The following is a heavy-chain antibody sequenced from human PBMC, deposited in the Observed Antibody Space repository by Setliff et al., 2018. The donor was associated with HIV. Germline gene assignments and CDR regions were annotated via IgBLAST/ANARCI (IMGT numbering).Heavy chain of an antibody. J-gene: IGHJ6*03. CDR2: IIPVFRTA. CDR3: ARNTETQYYDFWSGPWGYMDV. Sequence: SVKVSCKASGGTFSSYAISWVRQAPGQGLEWMGGIIPVFRTANYAQKFQGRVTITADESTSTAYMELSSLRSEDTAVYYCARNTETQYYDFWSGPWGYMDVWGKGTTVTV. V-gene: IGHV1-69*13. CDR1: GGTFSSYA. D-gene: IGHD3-3*01.